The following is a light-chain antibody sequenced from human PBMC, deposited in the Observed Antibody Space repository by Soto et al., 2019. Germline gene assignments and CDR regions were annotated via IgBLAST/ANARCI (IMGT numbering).Light chain of an antibody. CDR1: QSVTSY. CDR3: QQRSNWPPVYT. V-gene: IGKV3-11*01. J-gene: IGKJ2*01. CDR2: AAS. Sequence: EVVLTQSPATLSLSPGERATLSCRASQSVTSYLAWHQQKPGQAPRLLIYAASNRATGIPARFSGSGSGTDFTLTISSLEPEDFAVYYCQQRSNWPPVYTFGQGTK.